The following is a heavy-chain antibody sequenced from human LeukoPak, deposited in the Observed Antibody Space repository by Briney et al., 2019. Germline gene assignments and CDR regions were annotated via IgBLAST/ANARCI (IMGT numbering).Heavy chain of an antibody. V-gene: IGHV4-38-2*02. CDR2: IYHSGST. D-gene: IGHD1-26*01. CDR3: ARAHSGSYYYYYYMDV. CDR1: GYSISSGYY. J-gene: IGHJ6*03. Sequence: PSETLSLTCTVSGYSISSGYYWGWIRQPPGKGLEWIGSIYHSGSTYYNPSLKSRVTISVDTSKNQFSLKLSSVTAADTAVYYCARAHSGSYYYYYYMDVWGKGTTVTISS.